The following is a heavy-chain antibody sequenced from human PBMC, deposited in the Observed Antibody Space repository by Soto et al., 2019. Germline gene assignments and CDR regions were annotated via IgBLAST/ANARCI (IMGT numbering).Heavy chain of an antibody. V-gene: IGHV4-59*08. CDR1: GGFLSPYF. D-gene: IGHD3-22*01. J-gene: IGHJ5*02. Sequence: SETLSLPCTVSGGFLSPYFWRWIRPPPGKGLEWVGYIYYGGSTRYKPSLPRRTTLPLETPIRQLSLRLSYVTAADTAVHYCASLGGYYEPLYPWGPGTLVTGSS. CDR2: IYYGGST. CDR3: ASLGGYYEPLYP.